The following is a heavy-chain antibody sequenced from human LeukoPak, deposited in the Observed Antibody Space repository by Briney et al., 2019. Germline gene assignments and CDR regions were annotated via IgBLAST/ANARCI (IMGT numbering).Heavy chain of an antibody. Sequence: PGGSLRLSCAASGFTFTSYTMSWVRQAPGQGLAWVSAISGSGGTTYYADSVKGRFTISRDNSKNMLYLQMNSLRAEDTAVYYCARVGQIVGAIYFDYWGQGTLVTVSS. CDR2: ISGSGGTT. CDR3: ARVGQIVGAIYFDY. CDR1: GFTFTSYT. D-gene: IGHD1-26*01. J-gene: IGHJ4*02. V-gene: IGHV3-23*01.